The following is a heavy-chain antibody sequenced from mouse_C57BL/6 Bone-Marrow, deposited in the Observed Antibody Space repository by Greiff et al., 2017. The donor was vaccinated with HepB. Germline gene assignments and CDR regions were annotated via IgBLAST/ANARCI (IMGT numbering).Heavy chain of an antibody. CDR3: ARGGKNPFFAY. J-gene: IGHJ3*01. CDR2: IYPRSGNT. CDR1: GYTFTSYG. Sequence: QVQLKQSGAELARPGASVKLSCKASGYTFTSYGISWVKQRTGQGLEWIGEIYPRSGNTYYNEKFKGKATLTADKSSSTAYMELRSLTSEDSAVYFCARGGKNPFFAYWGQGTLVTVSA. V-gene: IGHV1-81*01.